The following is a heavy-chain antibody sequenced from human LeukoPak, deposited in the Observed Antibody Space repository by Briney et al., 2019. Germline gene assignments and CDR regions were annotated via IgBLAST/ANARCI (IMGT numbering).Heavy chain of an antibody. CDR2: ISGSGGST. CDR3: AKDLSVVTMIVGAPFDY. J-gene: IGHJ4*02. V-gene: IGHV3-23*01. D-gene: IGHD3-22*01. Sequence: PGGTLRLSCAASGFTFSNYGMSWVRQAPGKGLEWVSAISGSGGSTYYADSVKGRFTISRDNSKNTLYLQMNSLRAEDTAVYYCAKDLSVVTMIVGAPFDYWGQGTLVTVSS. CDR1: GFTFSNYG.